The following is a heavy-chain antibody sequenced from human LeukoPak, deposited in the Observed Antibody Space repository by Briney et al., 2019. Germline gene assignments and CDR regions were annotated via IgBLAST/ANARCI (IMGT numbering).Heavy chain of an antibody. V-gene: IGHV4-31*03. CDR2: TYYSGNT. CDR3: ARDGISYGMDV. D-gene: IGHD2-15*01. CDR1: GGSISSSASY. Sequence: PSQTLSLTCTVSGGSISSSASYWGWIRQHPEKGLEWIGYTYYSGNTYYNPSLKSRVTISVDTSKNQFSLKLSSVTVADTAVYYCARDGISYGMDVWGQGTTVTVSS. J-gene: IGHJ6*02.